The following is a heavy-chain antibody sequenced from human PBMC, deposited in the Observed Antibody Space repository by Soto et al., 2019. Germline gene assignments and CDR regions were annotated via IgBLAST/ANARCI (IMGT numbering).Heavy chain of an antibody. CDR3: TRGLSITTRLWYYYYMDV. CDR1: GFTFGDYA. CDR2: IRSKAYGGTT. V-gene: IGHV3-49*03. J-gene: IGHJ6*03. D-gene: IGHD1-20*01. Sequence: PGGSLRLSCTASGFTFGDYAMSWFRQTPGKGLEWVGFIRSKAYGGTTEYAASVKGRFTISRDDSKTIASLQMNSLKTEDTAVYYCTRGLSITTRLWYYYYMDVWGKGT.